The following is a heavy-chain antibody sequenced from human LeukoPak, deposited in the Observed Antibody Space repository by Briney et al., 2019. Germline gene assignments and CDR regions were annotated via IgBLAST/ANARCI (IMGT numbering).Heavy chain of an antibody. CDR1: GFTFSSYW. CDR2: IKQDGSEK. V-gene: IGHV3-7*01. D-gene: IGHD3-10*01. Sequence: PGGSLRLSCAASGFTFSSYWMSWVRQAPGKGLEWVANIKQDGSEKYYVDSVKGRFTISRDNAKNSLYLQMNSLRAEDAAVYYCVASWEYYYGSGSRPFDYWGPGTLVTVSS. CDR3: VASWEYYYGSGSRPFDY. J-gene: IGHJ4*02.